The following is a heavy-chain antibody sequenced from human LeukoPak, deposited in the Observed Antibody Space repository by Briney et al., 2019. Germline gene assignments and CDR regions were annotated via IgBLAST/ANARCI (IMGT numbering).Heavy chain of an antibody. V-gene: IGHV1-69*05. Sequence: SVKVSCKASGGTFSSYAISWVRQAPGQGLEWIGGIMPIFGTANYAQKFQGRVTITTDESTSTAYMELSSLRSEDTAVYYCARALLGYRYGDPPDTNWFDPWGQGTLVTVSS. D-gene: IGHD5-18*01. CDR3: ARALLGYRYGDPPDTNWFDP. CDR1: GGTFSSYA. J-gene: IGHJ5*02. CDR2: IMPIFGTA.